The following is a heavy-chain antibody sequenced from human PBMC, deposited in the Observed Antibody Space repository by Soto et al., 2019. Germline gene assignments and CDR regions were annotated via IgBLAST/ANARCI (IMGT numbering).Heavy chain of an antibody. Sequence: GASVKVSCKASGGTFSSYAISWVRQAPGQGLEWMGGIIPIFGTANYAQKFQGRVTITADESTSTAYMELRSLRSDDTAVYYCARDIEAVTTGGRAFDIWGQGTMVTVSS. V-gene: IGHV1-69*13. D-gene: IGHD4-17*01. CDR1: GGTFSSYA. CDR3: ARDIEAVTTGGRAFDI. J-gene: IGHJ3*02. CDR2: IIPIFGTA.